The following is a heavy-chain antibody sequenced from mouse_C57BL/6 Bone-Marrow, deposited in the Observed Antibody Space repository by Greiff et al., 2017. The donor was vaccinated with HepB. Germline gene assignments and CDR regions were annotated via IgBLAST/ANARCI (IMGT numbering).Heavy chain of an antibody. Sequence: VQLQQSGPELVKPGASVKIPCKASGYTFTDYNMDWVKQSHGKSLEWIGDINPNNGGTIYNQKFKGKATLTVDKSSSPAYMELRSLTSEDTAVYYCARWNYYGSSLDYWGQGTTLTVSS. J-gene: IGHJ2*01. V-gene: IGHV1-18*01. D-gene: IGHD1-1*01. CDR3: ARWNYYGSSLDY. CDR1: GYTFTDYN. CDR2: INPNNGGT.